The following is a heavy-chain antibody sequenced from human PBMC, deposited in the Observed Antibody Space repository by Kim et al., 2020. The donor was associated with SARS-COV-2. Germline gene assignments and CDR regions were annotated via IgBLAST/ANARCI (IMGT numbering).Heavy chain of an antibody. CDR3: ARRATVNWFDP. CDR1: GGSISSSSYY. V-gene: IGHV4-39*01. CDR2: IYYSGST. Sequence: SETLSLTCTVSGGSISSSSYYWGWIRQPPGKGLEWIGSIYYSGSTYYNPSLKSRVTISVDTSKNQFSLKLSSVTAADTAVYYCARRATVNWFDPWGQGTRVTVSS. J-gene: IGHJ5*02. D-gene: IGHD1-26*01.